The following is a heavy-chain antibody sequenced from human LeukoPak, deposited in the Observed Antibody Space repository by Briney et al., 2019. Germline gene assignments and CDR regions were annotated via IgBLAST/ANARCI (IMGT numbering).Heavy chain of an antibody. CDR2: INHSGTT. D-gene: IGHD3-10*01. CDR1: GESFSDHY. J-gene: IGHJ4*02. V-gene: IGHV4-34*01. CDR3: ARGRYYGSVFDY. Sequence: SETLSLTCAVYGESFSDHYWSWIRQPPGKGLEWIGEINHSGTTNYNPSLKSRVTISLDTPKNQFSLRLSSVTAADTAVYYCARGRYYGSVFDYWGQGTLVTVSS.